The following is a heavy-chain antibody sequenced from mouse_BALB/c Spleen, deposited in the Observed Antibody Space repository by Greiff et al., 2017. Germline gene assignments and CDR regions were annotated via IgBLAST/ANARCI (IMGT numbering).Heavy chain of an antibody. V-gene: IGHV1S56*01. J-gene: IGHJ3*01. Sequence: VQLQQSGPELVKPGASVRISCKASGYTFTSYYIHWVKQRPGQGLEWIGWIYPGNVNTKYNEKFKGKATLTADKSSSTAYMQLSSLTSEDSAVYFCARLDYYGSWFAYWGQGTLVTVSA. CDR3: ARLDYYGSWFAY. D-gene: IGHD2-1*01. CDR2: IYPGNVNT. CDR1: GYTFTSYY.